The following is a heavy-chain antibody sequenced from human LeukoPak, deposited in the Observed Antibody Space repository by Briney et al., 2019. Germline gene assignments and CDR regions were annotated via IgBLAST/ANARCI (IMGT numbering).Heavy chain of an antibody. CDR1: GYTFTGYF. CDR3: ARSPVIGGTGTLNWFDP. V-gene: IGHV1-2*04. Sequence: GASVKVSCKASGYTFTGYFMHWVRQAPGQGLEWMGWINPNSGGTNYAQKFQGWVTMTRDTSISTAYMELSRLRSDDTAVYYCARSPVIGGTGTLNWFDPWGQGTLVTVSS. J-gene: IGHJ5*02. D-gene: IGHD6-19*01. CDR2: INPNSGGT.